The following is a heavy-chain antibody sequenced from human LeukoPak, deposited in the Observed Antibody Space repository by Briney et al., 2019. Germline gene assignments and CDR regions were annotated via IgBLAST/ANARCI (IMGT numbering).Heavy chain of an antibody. D-gene: IGHD6-13*01. CDR1: GFTFSNHG. J-gene: IGHJ5*02. CDR3: ARDHSITWYGWFDP. V-gene: IGHV3-30*19. Sequence: GRSLRLSCAASGFTFSNHGMHWVRQAPGKGLEWVAVISYDGSNKYYADSVKGRFTISRDNSKNTLYLQMNSLRAEDTAVYYCARDHSITWYGWFDPWGQGTLVTVSS. CDR2: ISYDGSNK.